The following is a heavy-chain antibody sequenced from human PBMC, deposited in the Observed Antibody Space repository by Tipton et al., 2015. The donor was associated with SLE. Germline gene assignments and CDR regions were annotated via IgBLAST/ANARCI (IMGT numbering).Heavy chain of an antibody. Sequence: GSLRLSCASSGFTLSSQWVTWVRQSPGKGLEWVAIIKQDGSDKKYVDSVKGRFTISRDNTKDSVYPQMNSLRAEDTGLYYCASGAGWLIDYWGQGTLVTVSS. CDR3: ASGAGWLIDY. D-gene: IGHD6-19*01. J-gene: IGHJ4*02. CDR1: GFTLSSQW. V-gene: IGHV3-7*01. CDR2: IKQDGSDK.